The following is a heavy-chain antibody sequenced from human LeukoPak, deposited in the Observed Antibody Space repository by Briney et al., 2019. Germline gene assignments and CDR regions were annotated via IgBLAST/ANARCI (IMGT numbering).Heavy chain of an antibody. V-gene: IGHV1-58*01. Sequence: ASVNVSCKASGFTFTSSAVQWVRQARGQRLEWIGWIVVGSGNTNYAQKFQERVTITRDMSTSTAYMELSSLRSEDTAVYYCAADGYYYDSSGYYYFDYWGQGTLVTVSS. CDR3: AADGYYYDSSGYYYFDY. J-gene: IGHJ4*02. CDR2: IVVGSGNT. D-gene: IGHD3-22*01. CDR1: GFTFTSSA.